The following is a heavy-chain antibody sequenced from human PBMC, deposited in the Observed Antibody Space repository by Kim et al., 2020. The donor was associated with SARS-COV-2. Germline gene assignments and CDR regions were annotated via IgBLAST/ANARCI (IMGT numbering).Heavy chain of an antibody. CDR2: ISSRSSYI. Sequence: GGSLRLSCAASGFTFSGYTMNWVRQAPGKGLEWVSSISSRSSYIHYADSLKGRFTISRDNAKNSLYLQMNSLRAEDTAVYYCARDKAEWLLYGYGMDVWGQGTTVTVYS. J-gene: IGHJ6*02. CDR3: ARDKAEWLLYGYGMDV. D-gene: IGHD3-3*01. V-gene: IGHV3-21*01. CDR1: GFTFSGYT.